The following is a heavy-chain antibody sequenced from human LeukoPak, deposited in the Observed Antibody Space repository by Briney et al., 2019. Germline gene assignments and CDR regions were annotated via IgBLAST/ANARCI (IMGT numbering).Heavy chain of an antibody. D-gene: IGHD5-12*01. Sequence: SVKVSCKASGYTFTSYAMHWVRQAPGQRLEWMGGIIPIFGTANYAQKFQGRVTITADESTSTAYMELSSLRSEDTAVYYCASSGYDSRYDYFDYWGQGTLVTVSS. CDR3: ASSGYDSRYDYFDY. CDR1: GYTFTSYA. J-gene: IGHJ4*02. V-gene: IGHV1-69*13. CDR2: IIPIFGTA.